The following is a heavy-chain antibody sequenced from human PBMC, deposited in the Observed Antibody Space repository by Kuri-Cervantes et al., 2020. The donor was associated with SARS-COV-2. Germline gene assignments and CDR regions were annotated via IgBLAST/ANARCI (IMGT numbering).Heavy chain of an antibody. J-gene: IGHJ6*02. CDR1: GYTFTGYY. V-gene: IGHV1-2*04. D-gene: IGHD3-9*01. CDR2: INPNSGGT. Sequence: ASVKVSCKASGYTFTGYYMHWVRQAPGQGLEWMGWINPNSGGTNYAQKFQGWVTMTRDTSISTAYMELSRLRSDDTAVYYCARVRYDILTGYSQLYYYYGMDVWGQGTTVTVSS. CDR3: ARVRYDILTGYSQLYYYYGMDV.